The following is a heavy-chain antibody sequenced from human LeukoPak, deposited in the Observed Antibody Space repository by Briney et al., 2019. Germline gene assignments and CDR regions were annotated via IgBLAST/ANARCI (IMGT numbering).Heavy chain of an antibody. CDR1: GGSISSSSYY. J-gene: IGHJ6*02. Sequence: PSETLSLTCTVSGGSISSSSYYWGWIRQPPGKGLEWIGSIYYSGSTYYNPSLKSRVTISVDTSKNQFSLKLSSVTAADTAVYYCARFRYPPLVNRRLSKVHTNYGMDVWGQGTTVTVSS. CDR3: ARFRYPPLVNRRLSKVHTNYGMDV. V-gene: IGHV4-39*07. CDR2: IYYSGST. D-gene: IGHD3-9*01.